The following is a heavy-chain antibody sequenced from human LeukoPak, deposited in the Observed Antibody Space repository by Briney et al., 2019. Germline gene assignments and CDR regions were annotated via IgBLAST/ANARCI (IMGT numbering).Heavy chain of an antibody. CDR3: AREVSRNDGTLDY. CDR1: GYTFTDYY. J-gene: IGHJ4*02. Sequence: ASVKVSCKASGYTFTDYYMHWVRQAPGQGLEWMGWVNPRGNTAYAQKFQGRVTFTRSTSINTAYLELNSLTSEDTGVYYCAREVSRNDGTLDYWGQGSLVIVSS. V-gene: IGHV1-8*03. D-gene: IGHD1-1*01. CDR2: VNPRGNT.